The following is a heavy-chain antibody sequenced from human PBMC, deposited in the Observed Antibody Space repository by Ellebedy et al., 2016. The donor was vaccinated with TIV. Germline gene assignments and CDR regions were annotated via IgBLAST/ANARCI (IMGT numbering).Heavy chain of an antibody. CDR3: AKDLRGGVSRYFDS. V-gene: IGHV3-23*01. Sequence: PGGSLRLSCAASGFTFSIYAMSWVRQAPGKGLEWVSLISGSGDSTYYAGSVKGRFTISRDSSHAILQMNSLRAEDTAVYYCAKDLRGGVSRYFDSWGQGTLVTVSS. CDR2: ISGSGDST. J-gene: IGHJ4*02. D-gene: IGHD2-8*02. CDR1: GFTFSIYA.